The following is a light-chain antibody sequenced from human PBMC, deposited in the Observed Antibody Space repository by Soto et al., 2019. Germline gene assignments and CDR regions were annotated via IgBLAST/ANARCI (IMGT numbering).Light chain of an antibody. CDR3: QQVKSYPPIT. V-gene: IGKV1-8*01. J-gene: IGKJ3*01. CDR1: QGISSY. Sequence: AIRMTQSPSSFSASTGDRVTITCRASQGISSYLAWYQQKPGKAPKLLIYAASTLQSGVPSRFSGSGSGTDFTLTISCLQSEDFATYYCQQVKSYPPITFGPGTKLDIK. CDR2: AAS.